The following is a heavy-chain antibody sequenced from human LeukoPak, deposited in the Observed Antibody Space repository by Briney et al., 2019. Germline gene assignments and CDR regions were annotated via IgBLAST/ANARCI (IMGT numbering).Heavy chain of an antibody. J-gene: IGHJ4*02. CDR1: GSSLTTSGVG. Sequence: SGPTLVKPTQTLTLTCTFSGSSLTTSGVGVGWIRQPPGKALEWLGLIYWDDDVRYNPSLKRRLTITKDTSKNQVVLTVTNMDPVDTATYYCVHSNILTLGGIDSWGQGTLVTVSS. CDR3: VHSNILTLGGIDS. CDR2: IYWDDDV. D-gene: IGHD3-9*01. V-gene: IGHV2-5*02.